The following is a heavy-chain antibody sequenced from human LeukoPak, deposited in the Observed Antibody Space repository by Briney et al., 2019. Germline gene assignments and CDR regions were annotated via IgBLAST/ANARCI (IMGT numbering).Heavy chain of an antibody. D-gene: IGHD6-13*01. J-gene: IGHJ4*02. CDR1: GYTFTGYY. CDR3: ARDHDSSSWSSFDY. CDR2: INPNSGGT. V-gene: IGHV1-2*02. Sequence: ASVKVSCKASGYTFTGYYMHWVRQAPGQGLEWMGWINPNSGGTNYAQKFQGRVTMTRDTSISTAYMELSRLRSDDTAVYYCARDHDSSSWSSFDYWGQGTLVTVSS.